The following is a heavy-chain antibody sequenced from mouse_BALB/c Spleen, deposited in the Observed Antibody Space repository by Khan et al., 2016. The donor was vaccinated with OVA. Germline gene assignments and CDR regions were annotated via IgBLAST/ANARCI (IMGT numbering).Heavy chain of an antibody. CDR1: GFSLTNYS. J-gene: IGHJ3*01. CDR3: ARRGYDYGRGALFAY. V-gene: IGHV2-2*02. CDR2: IWSAGST. Sequence: VQLQESGPGLVQPSQSLSITCTVSGFSLTNYSVHWVRQSPGKGLEWLGVIWSAGSTDYNAAFISRLTIRKDNSRSQVFFKMNSLQPNDTAIYYCARRGYDYGRGALFAYWGQVTLVTVSA. D-gene: IGHD2-4*01.